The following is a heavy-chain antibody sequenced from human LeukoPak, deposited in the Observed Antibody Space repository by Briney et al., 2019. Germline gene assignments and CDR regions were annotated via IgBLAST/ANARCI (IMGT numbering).Heavy chain of an antibody. J-gene: IGHJ4*02. CDR3: ATGSGDLDH. Sequence: KRSETLSLTCSVSGGSINRWFWSWIRQPAGKGLEWIGRFQSSGRIIYNPSLRIRAPLFIDNSTNHFFLRLPSVTAADAAVYYCATGSGDLDHWGQGTPVTVSS. CDR1: GGSINRWF. V-gene: IGHV4-4*07. D-gene: IGHD3-10*01. CDR2: FQSSGRI.